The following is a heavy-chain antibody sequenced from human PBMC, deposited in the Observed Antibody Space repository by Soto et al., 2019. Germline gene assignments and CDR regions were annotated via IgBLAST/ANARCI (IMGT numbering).Heavy chain of an antibody. Sequence: QVQLVESGGGVVQPGRSLRLSCAASGFTFSSYGMHWVRQAPGKGLEWVAVIWYDGSNKYYADSVKGRFTISRDNSKNTLYLQMNSLRAEDTAVYYCARERYCISTSCYRGWFDPWGQGTLVTVSS. J-gene: IGHJ5*02. CDR3: ARERYCISTSCYRGWFDP. CDR2: IWYDGSNK. D-gene: IGHD2-2*01. CDR1: GFTFSSYG. V-gene: IGHV3-33*01.